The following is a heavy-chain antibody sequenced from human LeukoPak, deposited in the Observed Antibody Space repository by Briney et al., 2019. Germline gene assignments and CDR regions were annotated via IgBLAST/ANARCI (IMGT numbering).Heavy chain of an antibody. CDR1: GFTFSDYY. Sequence: PGGSLRLSCAASGFTFSDYYMSWIRQAPGKGLEWVSYISRSGSTIYYADSVKGRFTISRDNAKNSLFLQMNSLRAEDTALYYCACSSTSCCSFDYWGQGTLVTVSS. J-gene: IGHJ4*02. V-gene: IGHV3-11*04. D-gene: IGHD2-2*01. CDR3: ACSSTSCCSFDY. CDR2: ISRSGSTI.